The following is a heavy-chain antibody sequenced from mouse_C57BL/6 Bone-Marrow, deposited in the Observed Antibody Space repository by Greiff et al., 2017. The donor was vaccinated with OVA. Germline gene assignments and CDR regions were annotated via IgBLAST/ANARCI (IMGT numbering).Heavy chain of an antibody. CDR2: IYPGRGST. J-gene: IGHJ3*01. CDR1: GYPFTSYW. D-gene: IGHD1-1*01. Sequence: VQLQQPGAELVKPGASVKMSCKASGYPFTSYWITWVKQRPGQGLEWIGDIYPGRGSTNYNEKFKSKATLTVDTSSSTAYMQLSSLTSEDSAVYDCAREGYYYGSSPWFAYWGQGTLVTVSA. CDR3: AREGYYYGSSPWFAY. V-gene: IGHV1-55*01.